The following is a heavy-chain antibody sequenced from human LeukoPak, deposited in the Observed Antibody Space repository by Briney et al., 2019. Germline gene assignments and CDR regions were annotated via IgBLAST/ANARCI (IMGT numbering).Heavy chain of an antibody. Sequence: SETLSLTCGVYGGSFSAYYWSWIRQAPEKGLEWIGEINHRGSTNYNPSLKSRVTISLDTSENQFSLELSSVTAADTAVYYCARGRITTFGVVIPLDYWGQGALVTVSS. CDR3: ARGRITTFGVVIPLDY. CDR2: INHRGST. V-gene: IGHV4-34*01. CDR1: GGSFSAYY. D-gene: IGHD3-3*01. J-gene: IGHJ4*02.